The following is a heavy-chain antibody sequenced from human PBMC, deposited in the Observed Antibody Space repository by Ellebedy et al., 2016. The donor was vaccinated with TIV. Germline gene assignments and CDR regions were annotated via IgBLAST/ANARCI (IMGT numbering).Heavy chain of an antibody. Sequence: SVKVSXKASGGTFSSYAISWVRQAPGQGLEWMGGIIPIFGTANYAQKFQGRVTITADESTSTAYMELSSLRSEDTAVYYCAREKDDFWSGYTVGDYYYGMDVWGQGTTVTVSS. J-gene: IGHJ6*02. D-gene: IGHD3-3*01. V-gene: IGHV1-69*13. CDR2: IIPIFGTA. CDR3: AREKDDFWSGYTVGDYYYGMDV. CDR1: GGTFSSYA.